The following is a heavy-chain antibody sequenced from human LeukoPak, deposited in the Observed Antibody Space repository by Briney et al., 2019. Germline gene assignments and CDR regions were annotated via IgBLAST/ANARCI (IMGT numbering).Heavy chain of an antibody. CDR2: IYYGGST. CDR1: GGSISSGGYY. V-gene: IGHV4-31*03. J-gene: IGHJ4*02. Sequence: SETLSLTCTVSGGSISSGGYYWSWIRQHPGKGLEWIGYIYYGGSTYYNPSLKSRVTISVDTSKNQFSLKLSSVTAADAAVYYCATIPLYGDQNAYYFDYWGQGTLVTVSS. D-gene: IGHD4-17*01. CDR3: ATIPLYGDQNAYYFDY.